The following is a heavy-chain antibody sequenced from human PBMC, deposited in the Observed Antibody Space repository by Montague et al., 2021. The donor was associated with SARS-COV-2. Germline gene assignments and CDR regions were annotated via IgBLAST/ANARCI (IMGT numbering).Heavy chain of an antibody. V-gene: IGHV4-31*03. J-gene: IGHJ4*02. D-gene: IGHD4-17*01. CDR3: ARGVSLGDHLDY. CDR2: IYWSGST. CDR1: RGSINSGGYF. Sequence: TLSLTCTVSRGSINSGGYFWTWFRQPPGKGLEWIGHIYWSGSTRDNPSLRGRVSFSVDTSKNQFSLQLTSVTAADTAVYYCARGVSLGDHLDYWGQGALVTVS.